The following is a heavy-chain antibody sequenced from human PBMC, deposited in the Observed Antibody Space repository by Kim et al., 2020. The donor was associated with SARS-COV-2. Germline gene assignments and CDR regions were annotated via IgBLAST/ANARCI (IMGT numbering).Heavy chain of an antibody. J-gene: IGHJ4*02. D-gene: IGHD3-10*01. CDR2: SEK. Sequence: SEKYSGDSVKGRFTIARDYAKNSVYLQMNSLRAEDTAVYFGATSSWSSLEYWGQGTLVTVSS. CDR3: ATSSWSSLEY. V-gene: IGHV3-7*01.